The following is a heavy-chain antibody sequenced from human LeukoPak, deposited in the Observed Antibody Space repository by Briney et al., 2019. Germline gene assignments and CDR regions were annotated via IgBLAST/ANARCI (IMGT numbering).Heavy chain of an antibody. V-gene: IGHV5-51*01. Sequence: GESLKISCKGSGYSFTNYWIAWVRQMPGKGLEWMGIIYPGDSDTRYSPSFQGQVTISADKSITTAYLQWSSLKASDTAMYYCARQIVFQQLVTRWFDPWGQGTLVTVSS. CDR3: ARQIVFQQLVTRWFDP. D-gene: IGHD2-15*01. CDR2: IYPGDSDT. J-gene: IGHJ5*02. CDR1: GYSFTNYW.